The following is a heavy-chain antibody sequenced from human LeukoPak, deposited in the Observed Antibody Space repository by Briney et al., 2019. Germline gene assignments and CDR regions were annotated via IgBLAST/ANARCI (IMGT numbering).Heavy chain of an antibody. CDR3: AASPAGDSRGWGNWFDP. CDR1: GFTFSSYA. CDR2: ILWYGSNR. Sequence: QPGRSLRLSCAASGFTFSSYAMLGPRQARGKGREGGAVILWYGSNRYYAHSEKGRFTISRDNAKNSLYLQMNSLRAEDTAVYYCAASPAGDSRGWGNWFDPWGQGTLVTVSS. V-gene: IGHV3-30*04. D-gene: IGHD6-19*01. J-gene: IGHJ5*02.